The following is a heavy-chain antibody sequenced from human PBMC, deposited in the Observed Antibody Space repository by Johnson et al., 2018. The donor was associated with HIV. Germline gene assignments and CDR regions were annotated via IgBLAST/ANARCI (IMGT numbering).Heavy chain of an antibody. V-gene: IGHV3-66*01. CDR1: GFTVSSNY. CDR3: ARGLLAGNDAFDI. CDR2: IYSGCST. D-gene: IGHD6-13*01. Sequence: VQLVESGGGLVQPGGSLRLSCAASGFTVSSNYMSWVRQAPGKGLEWVSVIYSGCSTYYADSVKGRFTISRDNSKNTLYLQRNSLRAEDTAVYYCARGLLAGNDAFDIWGQGTMVTVSS. J-gene: IGHJ3*02.